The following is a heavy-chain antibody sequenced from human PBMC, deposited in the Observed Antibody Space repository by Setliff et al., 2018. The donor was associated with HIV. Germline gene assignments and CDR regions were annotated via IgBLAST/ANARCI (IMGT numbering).Heavy chain of an antibody. CDR3: ARHSDFWSEDAFDI. J-gene: IGHJ3*02. V-gene: IGHV4-4*09. CDR2: IYTSGST. Sequence: SETLSLTCTVSGGSMNSYYWSWIRQPPGKGLEWIGYIYTSGSTKYNPTLKSRVTILVDPSKNQFSLRLSSVTAADTAVYYCARHSDFWSEDAFDIWGQGTMVTVSS. CDR1: GGSMNSYY. D-gene: IGHD3-3*01.